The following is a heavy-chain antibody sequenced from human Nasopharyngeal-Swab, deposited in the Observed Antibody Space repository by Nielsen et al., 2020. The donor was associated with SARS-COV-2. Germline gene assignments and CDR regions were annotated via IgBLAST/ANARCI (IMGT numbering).Heavy chain of an antibody. CDR3: ARGSTVTTFYYYYYGMDV. CDR2: INHSGST. CDR1: GGSFSGYY. V-gene: IGHV4-34*01. J-gene: IGHJ6*02. Sequence: SETLSLTCAVYGGSFSGYYWSWIRQPPGKGLEWIGEINHSGSTNYNPSLKSRVTISVDTSKNQFSLKLSSVTAADTAVYYCARGSTVTTFYYYYYGMDVWGQGTTVTDSS. D-gene: IGHD4-17*01.